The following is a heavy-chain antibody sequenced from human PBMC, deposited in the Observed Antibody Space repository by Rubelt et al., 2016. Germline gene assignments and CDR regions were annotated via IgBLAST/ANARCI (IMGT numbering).Heavy chain of an antibody. Sequence: SSGGYYWSWIRQHPGKGLEWIGYIYYSGSTYYNPSLKSRVTISVATSKNQFSLKLSSVTAADTAVYYCASHPRLRGHFDYWGQGTLVTVSS. J-gene: IGHJ4*02. CDR1: SSGGYY. CDR2: IYYSGST. CDR3: ASHPRLRGHFDY. V-gene: IGHV4-31*02. D-gene: IGHD4-17*01.